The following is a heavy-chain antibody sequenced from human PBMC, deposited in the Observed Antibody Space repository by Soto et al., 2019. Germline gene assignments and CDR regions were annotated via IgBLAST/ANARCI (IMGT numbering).Heavy chain of an antibody. CDR3: GTDTSRSHRRNPFDP. CDR2: INAYNAHT. CDR1: GYTFTSYG. Sequence: ASVKVSCKASGYTFTSYGITWVRQAPGQGLEWMGWINAYNAHTNYAQKFQGRVTMTRDTFTSTAYMELRSLRSDDTAVYYCGTDTSRSHRRNPFDPWGQGTLVTVSS. V-gene: IGHV1-18*01. J-gene: IGHJ5*02. D-gene: IGHD1-1*01.